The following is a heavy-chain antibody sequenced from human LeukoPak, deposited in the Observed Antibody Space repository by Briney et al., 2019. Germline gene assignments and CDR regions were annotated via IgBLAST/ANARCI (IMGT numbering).Heavy chain of an antibody. J-gene: IGHJ3*02. CDR2: ISSNGGST. D-gene: IGHD3-10*01. CDR1: GFTFSSYA. V-gene: IGHV3-64D*06. Sequence: GGSLRLSCSASGFTFSSYAMHRVRQAPGKGLEYVSAISSNGGSTYYADSVKGRLTISRDNSKNTLYLQMSSLRAEDTAVYYCVKGELLWFGELNPDAFDIWGQGAMVTVSS. CDR3: VKGELLWFGELNPDAFDI.